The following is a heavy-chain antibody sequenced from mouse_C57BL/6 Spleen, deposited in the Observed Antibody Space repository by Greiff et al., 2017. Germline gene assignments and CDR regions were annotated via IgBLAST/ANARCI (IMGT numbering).Heavy chain of an antibody. V-gene: IGHV1-15*01. CDR1: GYTFTDYE. D-gene: IGHD2-4*01. Sequence: VQLQQSGAELVRPGASVTLSCKASGYTFTDYEMHWVKQTPVHGLEWIGAIDPETGGTDYNQKFKGKAILTADKSSSTAYMELRSLTSEDSAVYYCTRWGLRPYYFDYWGQGTTLTVSS. CDR2: IDPETGGT. J-gene: IGHJ2*01. CDR3: TRWGLRPYYFDY.